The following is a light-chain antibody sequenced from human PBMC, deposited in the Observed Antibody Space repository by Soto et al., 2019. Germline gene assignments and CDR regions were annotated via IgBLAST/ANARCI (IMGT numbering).Light chain of an antibody. CDR3: QQHGTSPIT. Sequence: EIVMTHLASTLSFSXVGEATRTXXASQSVSSSLAWYQQKPGQAPRLLVYGASSRATGIPDRFSGSGSGTYFTLTISRLEPEDFAVYYCQQHGTSPITFGQGTRLEI. CDR1: QSVSSS. J-gene: IGKJ5*01. CDR2: GAS. V-gene: IGKV3-20*01.